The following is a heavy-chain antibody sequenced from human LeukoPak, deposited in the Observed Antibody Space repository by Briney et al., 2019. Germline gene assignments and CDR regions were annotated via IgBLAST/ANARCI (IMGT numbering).Heavy chain of an antibody. Sequence: ASVKVSCKASGYTFTDYYMHWVRQVPGQGPEWMGWIHPISGDTNQAQKFQGWVTLTRDTSISTAYMDLSRLTSDDTAVYYCARGLINGHDFDYWGQGTLVTVSS. D-gene: IGHD1-20*01. CDR1: GYTFTDYY. CDR3: ARGLINGHDFDY. CDR2: IHPISGDT. J-gene: IGHJ4*02. V-gene: IGHV1-2*04.